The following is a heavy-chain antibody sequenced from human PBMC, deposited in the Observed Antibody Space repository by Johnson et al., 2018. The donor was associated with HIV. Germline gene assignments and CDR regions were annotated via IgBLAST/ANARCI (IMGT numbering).Heavy chain of an antibody. J-gene: IGHJ3*02. CDR3: AFDI. CDR2: INRDGSII. CDR1: GFALSGYW. Sequence: VQLVESGGGLVQPGDSLRLSCAASGFALSGYWMHWVRQVSGKGLEWVSHINRDGSIINYADSVKGRFTISRDNANNTLHLQMNFVRDFVGGVPQGAFDIWGQGTMVTVSS. D-gene: IGHD1-1*01. V-gene: IGHV3-74*01.